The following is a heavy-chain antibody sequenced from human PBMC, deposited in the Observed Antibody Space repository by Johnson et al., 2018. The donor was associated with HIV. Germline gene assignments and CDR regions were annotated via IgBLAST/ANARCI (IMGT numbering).Heavy chain of an antibody. V-gene: IGHV3-NL1*01. CDR2: IYSGDNT. Sequence: QVQLVESGGGVVQPGRSLRLSCAASGFTFSSYAMHWVRQSPGKGLECVSVIYSGDNTYYADSVKGRFTISRDNSKSTLYLQMHSLRTEDTALYYCAKDASGSYSRAQSISDAFDIWGQGTMVTVSS. D-gene: IGHD1-26*01. J-gene: IGHJ3*02. CDR1: GFTFSSYA. CDR3: AKDASGSYSRAQSISDAFDI.